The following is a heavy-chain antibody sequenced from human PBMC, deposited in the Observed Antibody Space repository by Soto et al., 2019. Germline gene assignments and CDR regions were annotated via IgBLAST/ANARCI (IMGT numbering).Heavy chain of an antibody. V-gene: IGHV1-8*01. J-gene: IGHJ4*02. D-gene: IGHD3-9*01. CDR2: MNPNSGNT. Sequence: ASVKVSCKASGYTFTSYDINWVRQATGQGLEWMGWMNPNSGNTGYAQKFQGRVTMTRNTSISTAYMGLSSLRSEDTAVYYCARGPTQADYDILTGYYNWLDYWGQGTLVTVSS. CDR1: GYTFTSYD. CDR3: ARGPTQADYDILTGYYNWLDY.